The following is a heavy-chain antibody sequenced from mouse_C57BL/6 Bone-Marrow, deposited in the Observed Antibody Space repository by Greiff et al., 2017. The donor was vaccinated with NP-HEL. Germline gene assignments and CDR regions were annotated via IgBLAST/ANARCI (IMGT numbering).Heavy chain of an antibody. Sequence: EVQLVESGGGLVKPGGSLKLSCAASGFTFSSYAMSWVRQTPEKRLEWVATISDGGSYTYYPDNVKGRFTISRDNAKNNLYLQMSHLKSEDTAMYYCARRPEDFDVWGTGTTVTVSS. J-gene: IGHJ1*03. CDR3: ARRPEDFDV. CDR1: GFTFSSYA. V-gene: IGHV5-4*01. CDR2: ISDGGSYT.